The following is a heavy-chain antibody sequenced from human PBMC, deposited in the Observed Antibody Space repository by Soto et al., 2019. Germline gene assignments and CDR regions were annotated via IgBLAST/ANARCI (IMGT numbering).Heavy chain of an antibody. CDR1: GFTFSSYA. CDR3: AKGVWYDYYYYYGMDV. Sequence: GGSLRLSCAASGFTFSSYAMSWVRQAPGKGLEWVSAISGSGGSTYYADSVKGRFTISRDNSKNTLYLQMNSLRAEDTAVYYCAKGVWYDYYYYYGMDVWGQGTTVTAP. CDR2: ISGSGGST. D-gene: IGHD6-13*01. V-gene: IGHV3-23*01. J-gene: IGHJ6*02.